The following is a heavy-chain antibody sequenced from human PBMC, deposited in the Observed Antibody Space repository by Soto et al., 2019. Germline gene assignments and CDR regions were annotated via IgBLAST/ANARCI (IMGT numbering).Heavy chain of an antibody. V-gene: IGHV3-43D*03. CDR2: ISWDGGST. D-gene: IGHD3-10*01. CDR3: AKDINYYGSGSYYDY. CDR1: GFTFDDYA. J-gene: IGHJ4*02. Sequence: GGSLRLSCAASGFTFDDYAMHWVRQAPGKGLEWVSLISWDGGSTYYADSVKGRFTISRDNSKNSLYLQMNSLRAEDTALYYCAKDINYYGSGSYYDYWGQGTLVTVSS.